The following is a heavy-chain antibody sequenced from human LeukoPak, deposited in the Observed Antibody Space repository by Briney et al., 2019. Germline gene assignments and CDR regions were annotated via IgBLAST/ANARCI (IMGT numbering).Heavy chain of an antibody. Sequence: GGSLRLSCAASGFTFSSYWMHWVRQAPGQWLVWISRINSDGGGTSYADSVKGRFTISRDNAKNTMYLQMNSLRAEDTAVYSCARSIAGSYYAEYFQHWGQGTLVTVSS. V-gene: IGHV3-74*01. CDR2: INSDGGGT. CDR1: GFTFSSYW. D-gene: IGHD6-6*01. J-gene: IGHJ1*01. CDR3: ARSIAGSYYAEYFQH.